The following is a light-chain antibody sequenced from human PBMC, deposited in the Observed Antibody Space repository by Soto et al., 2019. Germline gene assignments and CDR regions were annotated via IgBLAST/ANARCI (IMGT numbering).Light chain of an antibody. J-gene: IGLJ2*01. Sequence: QPVLTQSPSASASLGASVKLTCTLSSGHSSYAIAWHQQQPEKGPLYLMRVNSDGRHIKGDGIPDRFSGASSGAERYLTISSLQSEDEADYYCQTWGTGTVVFGGGTKLTVL. CDR3: QTWGTGTVV. CDR1: SGHSSYA. V-gene: IGLV4-69*01. CDR2: VNSDGRH.